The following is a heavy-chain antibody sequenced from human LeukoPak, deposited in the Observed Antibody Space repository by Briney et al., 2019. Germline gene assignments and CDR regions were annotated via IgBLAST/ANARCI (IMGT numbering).Heavy chain of an antibody. CDR3: ARDLFSYRYGSSVFDY. V-gene: IGHV3-48*02. J-gene: IGHJ4*02. CDR1: GFTFSSYS. D-gene: IGHD5-18*01. Sequence: GGSLRLSCAASGFTFSSYSMNWVRQAPGKGLEWVSSISSSSSTIYHADSVKGRFTISRDNAKNSLYLQMNSLRDEDTAVYYCARDLFSYRYGSSVFDYWGQGTLVTVSS. CDR2: ISSSSSTI.